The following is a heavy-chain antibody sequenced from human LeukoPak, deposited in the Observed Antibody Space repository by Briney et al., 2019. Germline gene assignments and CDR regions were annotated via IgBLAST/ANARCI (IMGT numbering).Heavy chain of an antibody. CDR2: ISGDGGST. D-gene: IGHD6-19*01. CDR1: GFTFDDYA. CDR3: AKDNRIAVAGTAGMDY. J-gene: IGHJ4*02. V-gene: IGHV3-43*02. Sequence: GGSLRLSCAASGFTFDDYAMHWVRQAPGKGLEWVPLISGDGGSTYYADSVKGRFTISRDNSKNSLYLQMNSLGTEDTALYYCAKDNRIAVAGTAGMDYWGQGTLVTVSS.